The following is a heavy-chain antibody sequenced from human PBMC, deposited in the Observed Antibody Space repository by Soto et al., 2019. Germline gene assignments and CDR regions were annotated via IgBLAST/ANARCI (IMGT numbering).Heavy chain of an antibody. D-gene: IGHD6-13*01. V-gene: IGHV4-34*01. Sequence: PSETLSLTCAVYGGSFSGYYWSWIRQPPGKGLEWIGEINHSGSTNYNPSLKSRVTSSRDNAKNSLHLQMNSLRAEDTAVYYCTRDASRDSSARGWFDPWGPGTLVTVSS. J-gene: IGHJ5*02. CDR2: INHSGST. CDR3: TRDASRDSSARGWFDP. CDR1: GGSFSGYY.